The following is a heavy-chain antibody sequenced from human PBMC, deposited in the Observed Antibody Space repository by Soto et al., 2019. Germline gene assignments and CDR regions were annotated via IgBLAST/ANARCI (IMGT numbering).Heavy chain of an antibody. V-gene: IGHV3-53*01. J-gene: IGHJ6*02. CDR2: IYSGGST. Sequence: PGGSLRLSCAASGFTVSSNYMSWVRQAPGKGLEWVSVIYSGGSTYYADSVKGRFTISRDNSKNTLYLQMNSLRAEDTAVYYCARDLVDTAMVTASSYYYYGMXVWGQGTTVTVSS. D-gene: IGHD5-18*01. CDR1: GFTVSSNY. CDR3: ARDLVDTAMVTASSYYYYGMXV.